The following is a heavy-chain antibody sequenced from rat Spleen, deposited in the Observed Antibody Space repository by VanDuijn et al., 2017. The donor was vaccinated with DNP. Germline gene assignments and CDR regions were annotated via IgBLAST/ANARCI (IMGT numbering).Heavy chain of an antibody. V-gene: IGHV5-25*01. CDR2: ITNSGDST. CDR1: GFTFSDYY. Sequence: EVQLVESGGGLVQPGRSLKLSCAASGFTFSDYYMAWVRQAPGKGLEWVASITNSGDSTYYSDSVKGRFSISRDNAKSTLYLQMDSLRSEDTATYYCARGADGFDYWGQGLMVTVSS. D-gene: IGHD1-6*01. CDR3: ARGADGFDY. J-gene: IGHJ2*01.